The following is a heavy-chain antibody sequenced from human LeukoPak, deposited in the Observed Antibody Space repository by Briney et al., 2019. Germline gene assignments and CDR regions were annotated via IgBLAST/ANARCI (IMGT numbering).Heavy chain of an antibody. CDR2: INPNSGGT. CDR3: ARDIDSGSYHDY. CDR1: GYTFSGYY. V-gene: IGHV1-2*02. J-gene: IGHJ4*02. D-gene: IGHD1-26*01. Sequence: GASVKVSCKASGYTFSGYYMHWVRQAPGQGLEWMGWINPNSGGTNYAQKFQGRVTMTRDTSISTAYMELSRLRSDDTAVYYCARDIDSGSYHDYWGQGTLVTVSS.